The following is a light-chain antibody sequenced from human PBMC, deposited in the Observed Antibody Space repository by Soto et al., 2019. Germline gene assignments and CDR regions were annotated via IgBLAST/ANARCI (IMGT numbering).Light chain of an antibody. CDR2: DAS. CDR1: QSITIW. J-gene: IGKJ1*01. V-gene: IGKV1-5*01. CDR3: QQYNSFSWT. Sequence: DIQMTQSPSTLSASVGDSATITCRASQSITIWLAWYQQKPGKAPKLLIYDASSLEGGVPSRFSGSGSGTEFTLTISGLQPDDFATYYCQQYNSFSWTFGQGTKVDIK.